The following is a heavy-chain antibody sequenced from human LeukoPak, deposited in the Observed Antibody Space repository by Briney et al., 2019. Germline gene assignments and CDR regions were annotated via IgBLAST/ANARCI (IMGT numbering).Heavy chain of an antibody. CDR2: ISYDGSNK. D-gene: IGHD4-23*01. J-gene: IGHJ6*03. CDR3: AKDSTVVTPGRIGYMDV. V-gene: IGHV3-30*18. Sequence: PGGSLRLSCAASGFTFSSYGMHWVRQAPGKGLEWVAVISYDGSNKYYADSVKGRFTISRDNSKNTLYLQMNSLRAEDTAVYYCAKDSTVVTPGRIGYMDVWGKGTTVTVSS. CDR1: GFTFSSYG.